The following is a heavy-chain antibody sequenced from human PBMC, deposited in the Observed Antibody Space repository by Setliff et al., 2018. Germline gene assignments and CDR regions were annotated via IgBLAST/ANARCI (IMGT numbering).Heavy chain of an antibody. V-gene: IGHV3-15*01. Sequence: GGSLRPSCAAAEFTFTNSWMNWVRQAPGKGLEWVGRIKSKPDGGTTDYAAPVKGRFTISRDDAESTRYLQMNSLKTEDTAGYYCTTDPYWSDYWGQGTLVTVSS. CDR3: TTDPYWSDY. CDR1: EFTFTNSW. J-gene: IGHJ4*02. D-gene: IGHD2-8*02. CDR2: IKSKPDGGTT.